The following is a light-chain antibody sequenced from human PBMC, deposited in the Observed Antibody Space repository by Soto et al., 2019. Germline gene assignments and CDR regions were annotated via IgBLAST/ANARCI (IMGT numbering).Light chain of an antibody. Sequence: EIVLTQSPGTLSLSPGERATLSCRASQSLGASYLAWYQQEPGQAPRLLIYRTSNRASGIPDRFSGSGYGPDITLTISRLEPEDFAVYSGHRDGRSPRTVGQGTKVEIK. V-gene: IGKV3-20*01. CDR2: RTS. J-gene: IGKJ1*01. CDR1: QSLGASY. CDR3: HRDGRSPRT.